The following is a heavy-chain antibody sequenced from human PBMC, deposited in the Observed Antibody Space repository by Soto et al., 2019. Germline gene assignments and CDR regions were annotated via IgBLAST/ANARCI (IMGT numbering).Heavy chain of an antibody. CDR1: GFTFSNYA. V-gene: IGHV3-23*01. D-gene: IGHD2-15*01. CDR3: AKSPLGYCSGGSCYPPHYFDY. Sequence: EVQLLDSGGGLVQPGGSLRLSCAASGFTFSNYAMSWVRQAPGKGLEWVSGVGGSGASTYYADSVKGRFTISRDNSKDTLYLQMNSLRAEDTAVYYCAKSPLGYCSGGSCYPPHYFDYWGQGTLVNVSS. J-gene: IGHJ4*02. CDR2: VGGSGAST.